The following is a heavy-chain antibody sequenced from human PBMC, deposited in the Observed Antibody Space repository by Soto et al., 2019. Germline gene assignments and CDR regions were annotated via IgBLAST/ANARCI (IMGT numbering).Heavy chain of an antibody. Sequence: SETLSLTCTVSGGSISSYYWSWIRQPPGKGLEWIGYIYYSGSTNYNPSLKSRVTIAVDTSKNQLSLKLSAVTAADTAVYYCARGIAAAGGDWFDPWGQGTLVTVSS. CDR3: ARGIAAAGGDWFDP. V-gene: IGHV4-59*01. CDR1: GGSISSYY. CDR2: IYYSGST. J-gene: IGHJ5*02. D-gene: IGHD6-13*01.